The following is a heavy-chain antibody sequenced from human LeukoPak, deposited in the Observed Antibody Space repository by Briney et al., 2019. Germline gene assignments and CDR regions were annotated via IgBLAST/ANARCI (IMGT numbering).Heavy chain of an antibody. J-gene: IGHJ4*02. Sequence: SQTLSLTCTVSGGSISSGTSYWSWIRHPAGKGLERIVRIHTSGNTNYNPSLKSRVTISVDTSKNQFSLKLSSVTAADTAVYYCARARRDYYDVSGPTMYYFDYWGQGTLVTVSS. V-gene: IGHV4-61*02. CDR3: ARARRDYYDVSGPTMYYFDY. D-gene: IGHD3-22*01. CDR2: IHTSGNT. CDR1: GGSISSGTSY.